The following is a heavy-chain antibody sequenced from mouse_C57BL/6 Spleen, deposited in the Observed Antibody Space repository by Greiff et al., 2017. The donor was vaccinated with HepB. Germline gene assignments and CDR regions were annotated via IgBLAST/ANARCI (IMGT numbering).Heavy chain of an antibody. Sequence: QVQLQQPGAELVKPGASVKLSCKASGYTFTSYWMHWVKQRPGQGLEWIGMIHPNSGSTNYNEKFKSKATLTVDKSSSTAYMQLSSLTSEDSAVYYGARSSDYYGSSSAWFAYWGQGTLVTVSA. CDR3: ARSSDYYGSSSAWFAY. J-gene: IGHJ3*01. CDR1: GYTFTSYW. V-gene: IGHV1-64*01. D-gene: IGHD1-1*01. CDR2: IHPNSGST.